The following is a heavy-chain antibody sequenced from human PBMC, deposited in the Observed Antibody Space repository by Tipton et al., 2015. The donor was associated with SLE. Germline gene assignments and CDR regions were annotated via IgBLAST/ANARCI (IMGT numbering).Heavy chain of an antibody. V-gene: IGHV1-8*01. CDR3: ARVRVDTAMGVFDF. CDR2: MSPNSGNT. CDR1: GYTFTSYD. Sequence: QVQLVQSGAEVKKPGASVRASCKASGYTFTSYDVNWVRQATGQGLEWMGWMSPNSGNTGYAQKFQGRVTMTSDTSTSTAYMELRSLRSDDTAIYYCARVRVDTAMGVFDFWGQGTLVTVSS. D-gene: IGHD5-18*01. J-gene: IGHJ4*02.